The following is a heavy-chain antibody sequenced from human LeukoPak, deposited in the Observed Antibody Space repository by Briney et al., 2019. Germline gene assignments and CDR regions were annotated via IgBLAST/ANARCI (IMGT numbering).Heavy chain of an antibody. D-gene: IGHD2-8*01. Sequence: PSETLSLTCSVSGGSISSSGHYWGWVRQPPGNVLEWTGSIFHSGDTYYNPSLESRVTISVDTSNNHFSLRLTSVTAADTAVYYCARVVYANYYYMDVWGKGTTVTVSS. V-gene: IGHV4-39*07. J-gene: IGHJ6*03. CDR1: GGSISSSGHY. CDR3: ARVVYANYYYMDV. CDR2: IFHSGDT.